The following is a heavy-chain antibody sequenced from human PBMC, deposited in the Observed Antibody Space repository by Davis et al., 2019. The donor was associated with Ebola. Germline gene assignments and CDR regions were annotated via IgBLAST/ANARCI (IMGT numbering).Heavy chain of an antibody. CDR3: VRGGDFDF. D-gene: IGHD3-10*01. J-gene: IGHJ4*02. V-gene: IGHV1-8*01. Sequence: AASVTVSCKTSGYTFSTYDINWVRQATGQGLEWMGWMNPDNGNTGYAQKFQGRVTMTRDTSRSTAYMELSSLRSDNTAMYYCVRGGDFDFWGQGTLVTVSS. CDR2: MNPDNGNT. CDR1: GYTFSTYD.